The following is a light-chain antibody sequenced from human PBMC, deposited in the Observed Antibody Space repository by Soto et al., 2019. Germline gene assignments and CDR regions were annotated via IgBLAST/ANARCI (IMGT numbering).Light chain of an antibody. CDR3: QQADSFPLT. J-gene: IGKJ4*01. CDR2: GAS. V-gene: IGKV1D-12*01. CDR1: QDISTL. Sequence: DIQMTQSPSSVSASIGDTVTITGRASQDISTLLAWYQQKPGKAPKLLIYGASTLESGVPSRFSGRGSGTDFTLTISSLQPEDSATYFCQQADSFPLTFSGGTKVEIK.